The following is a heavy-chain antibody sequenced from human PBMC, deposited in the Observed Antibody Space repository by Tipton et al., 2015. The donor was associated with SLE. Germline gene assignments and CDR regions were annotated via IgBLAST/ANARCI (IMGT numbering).Heavy chain of an antibody. J-gene: IGHJ3*01. CDR1: RFTFSTYG. CDR2: ISGSDGST. Sequence: GSLRLSCAASRFTFSTYGMRWVRQSPEKGLEWVSSISGSDGSTYYADSVKGRFTISRDNSKNTLFLHMNSLRGDDTAVYYCAKTNAFCGADCHPEDAFDLWGQGTKVAVSS. D-gene: IGHD2-21*01. CDR3: AKTNAFCGADCHPEDAFDL. V-gene: IGHV3-23*01.